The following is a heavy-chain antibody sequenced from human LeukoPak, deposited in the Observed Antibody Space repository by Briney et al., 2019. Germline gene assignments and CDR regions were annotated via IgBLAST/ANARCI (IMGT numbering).Heavy chain of an antibody. J-gene: IGHJ4*02. D-gene: IGHD3-22*01. CDR2: INPNSGGT. Sequence: ASVKVSCKASGYTFTGYYMHWVRQAPGQGLEWMGWINPNSGGTNYAQKFQDRVTMTRDTSINTAYMELSRLRSDDTAVYYCARQYYYDSSGYSQGYWGQGTLVTVSS. CDR3: ARQYYYDSSGYSQGY. CDR1: GYTFTGYY. V-gene: IGHV1-2*02.